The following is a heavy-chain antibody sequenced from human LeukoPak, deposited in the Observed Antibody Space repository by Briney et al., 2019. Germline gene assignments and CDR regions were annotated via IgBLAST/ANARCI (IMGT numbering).Heavy chain of an antibody. CDR1: GYTFTSYG. CDR2: ISAYNGNI. V-gene: IGHV1-18*01. CDR3: ARDYRGVVAMIDY. D-gene: IGHD5-12*01. J-gene: IGHJ4*02. Sequence: ASVKVSCKTSGYTFTSYGISWVRQAPGQGPEWMGWISAYNGNINYAQKLQGRVTMTTDTSTSTAYMELRSLRSDDTAVYYCARDYRGVVAMIDYWGQGTLVTVST.